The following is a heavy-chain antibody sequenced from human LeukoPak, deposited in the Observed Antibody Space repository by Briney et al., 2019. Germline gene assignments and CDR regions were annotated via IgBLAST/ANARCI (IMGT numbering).Heavy chain of an antibody. Sequence: SETLSLTCTVSGYSISSGYYWGWIRQPPGKGLEWIGSIYHSGSTYYNPSLKSRVTISVDTSKNQFSLKLSSVTAADTAVYYCARDPGYSSSWYIGGDNWFDPWGQGTLVTVSS. J-gene: IGHJ5*02. CDR2: IYHSGST. V-gene: IGHV4-38-2*02. CDR3: ARDPGYSSSWYIGGDNWFDP. D-gene: IGHD6-13*01. CDR1: GYSISSGYY.